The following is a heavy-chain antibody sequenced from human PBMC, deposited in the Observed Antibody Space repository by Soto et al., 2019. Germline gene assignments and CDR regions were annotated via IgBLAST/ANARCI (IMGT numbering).Heavy chain of an antibody. CDR2: ISYDGSNK. V-gene: IGHV3-30*18. CDR3: AKEAFVAGTLGWFDP. D-gene: IGHD6-19*01. Sequence: PGGSLRLSCAASGFTFSSYGMHWVRQAPGKGLEWVAAISYDGSNKYYADSVKGRFTISRDNSKNTLYLQMNSLRAEDTAVYYCAKEAFVAGTLGWFDPWGQGTLVTVS. CDR1: GFTFSSYG. J-gene: IGHJ5*02.